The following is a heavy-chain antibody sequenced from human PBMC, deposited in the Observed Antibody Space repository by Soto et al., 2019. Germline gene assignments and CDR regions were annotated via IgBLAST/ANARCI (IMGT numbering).Heavy chain of an antibody. CDR2: MNPNSGNT. J-gene: IGHJ6*02. D-gene: IGHD3-10*01. Sequence: QVPLVQSGAEVKKPGASVKVSCKASGYTFTSYDINWVRQATGQGLEWMGWMNPNSGNTGYAQKFQGRVTMTSKTTISTAYMKMSSLRSEDTAVYYCARVVDGHYDYFYYGMDVWGQGTTVTVSS. CDR3: ARVVDGHYDYFYYGMDV. CDR1: GYTFTSYD. V-gene: IGHV1-8*01.